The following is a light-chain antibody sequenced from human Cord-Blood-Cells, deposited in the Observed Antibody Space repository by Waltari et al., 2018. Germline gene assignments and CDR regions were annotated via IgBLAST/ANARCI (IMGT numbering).Light chain of an antibody. J-gene: IGKJ4*01. Sequence: DIQMTQSPSSLSSSVGDRVTITCQASQDISNYLNWYQQKPGKAPKLLIYDASNLETGVPSRFSGSGSGTDVTFTISSVQPEDIATYYCQQYDNLPPFGGGTKVEI. V-gene: IGKV1-33*01. CDR1: QDISNY. CDR2: DAS. CDR3: QQYDNLPP.